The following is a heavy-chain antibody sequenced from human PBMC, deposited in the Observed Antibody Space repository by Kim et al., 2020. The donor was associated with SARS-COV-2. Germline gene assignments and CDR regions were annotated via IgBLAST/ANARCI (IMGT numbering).Heavy chain of an antibody. V-gene: IGHV3-30-3*01. D-gene: IGHD4-17*01. J-gene: IGHJ4*02. CDR2: ISYDGSNK. Sequence: GGSLRLSCAASGFTFSSYAMHWVRQAPGKGLEWVAVISYDGSNKYYADSVKGRFTISRDNSKNTLYLQMNSLRAEDTAVYYCAREDDDYGDYGYVGWGQGTLVTVSS. CDR3: AREDDDYGDYGYVG. CDR1: GFTFSSYA.